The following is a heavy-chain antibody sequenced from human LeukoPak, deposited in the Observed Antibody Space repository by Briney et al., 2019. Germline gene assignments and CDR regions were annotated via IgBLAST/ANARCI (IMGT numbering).Heavy chain of an antibody. V-gene: IGHV3-30-3*01. CDR2: ISYDGSNK. CDR1: GFTFSTYT. D-gene: IGHD4-17*01. Sequence: GRSLRLSCAASGFTFSTYTMHWVRQAPGKGLEWVAVISYDGSNKYFADSVKGRFTISRDNTKNTLYLQMNSLRAEDTAVYYCAKDKGLPGDIRFYYYGMDVWGQGTTVTVSS. J-gene: IGHJ6*02. CDR3: AKDKGLPGDIRFYYYGMDV.